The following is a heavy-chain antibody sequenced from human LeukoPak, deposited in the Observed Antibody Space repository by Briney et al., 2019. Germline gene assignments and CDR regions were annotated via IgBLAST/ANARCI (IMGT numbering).Heavy chain of an antibody. D-gene: IGHD2-21*02. J-gene: IGHJ4*02. Sequence: ASVKVSCTASGGTFSSYAISWVRQAPGQGLEWMGGIIPIFGTANYAQKFQGRVTITADESTSTAYMELSSLRSEDTAVYYCARVLLAYCGGDCYSGPLDYWGQGTLVTVSS. CDR2: IIPIFGTA. CDR1: GGTFSSYA. V-gene: IGHV1-69*13. CDR3: ARVLLAYCGGDCYSGPLDY.